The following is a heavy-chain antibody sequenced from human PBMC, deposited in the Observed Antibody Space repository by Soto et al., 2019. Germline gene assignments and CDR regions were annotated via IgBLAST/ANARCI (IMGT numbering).Heavy chain of an antibody. CDR3: SKGGPAAFCAGGGCYFDY. J-gene: IGHJ4*03. Sequence: EVQMVESGGGFIQPGRSLGLSCAASGFTFDDYAMHWVRRVPGRGLEWVSSITWNGNVIGYADSVKGRFTVSRDNAKNSHYLQKSDLRPEDTALYYCSKGGPAAFCAGGGCYFDYWGQGIQVTVTS. CDR2: ITWNGNVI. D-gene: IGHD2-2*01. V-gene: IGHV3-9*01. CDR1: GFTFDDYA.